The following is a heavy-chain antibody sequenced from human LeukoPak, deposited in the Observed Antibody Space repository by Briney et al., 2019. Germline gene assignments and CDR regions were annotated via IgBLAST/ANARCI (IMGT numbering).Heavy chain of an antibody. J-gene: IGHJ4*02. V-gene: IGHV3-15*01. CDR3: TTDKADCGGDCYSSYSFDY. Sequence: GGSRSPPWSPPGSPFNNPWISWVRQPQGTGLEWVGRIKSKTDGGTTDYAAPVKGRFTISRDDSKNTLYLQMNSLKTEDTAVYYCTTDKADCGGDCYSSYSFDYWGQGTLVTVSS. CDR1: GSPFNNPW. D-gene: IGHD2-21*02. CDR2: IKSKTDGGTT.